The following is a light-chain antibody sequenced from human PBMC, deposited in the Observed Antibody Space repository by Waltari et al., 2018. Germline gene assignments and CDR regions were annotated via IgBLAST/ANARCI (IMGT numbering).Light chain of an antibody. J-gene: IGLJ2*01. CDR2: QDS. CDR1: KLGDKY. Sequence: SYELTQPPSVSVSPGQTASITCSGDKLGDKYVCWYQQKPGQSPILVIYQDSKRPSGIPERFSGSNSGNTATLTISGTQSMDEADYYYQAWDSSTVVFGGGTKLTVL. V-gene: IGLV3-1*01. CDR3: QAWDSSTVV.